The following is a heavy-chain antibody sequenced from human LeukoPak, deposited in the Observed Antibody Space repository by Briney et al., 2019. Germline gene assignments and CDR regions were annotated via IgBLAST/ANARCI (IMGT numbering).Heavy chain of an antibody. CDR3: ARAASWYMHYFDY. CDR2: IHSSGST. CDR1: GGSISGNY. Sequence: SETLSLTCTVSGGSISGNYWSWIRQPPGKGLEWVGYIHSSGSTNYNPSLKSRVTVSVDTSKNQFSLRLSSVTAADTAVYYCARAASWYMHYFDYWGQGALVTVSS. D-gene: IGHD6-13*01. V-gene: IGHV4-59*01. J-gene: IGHJ4*02.